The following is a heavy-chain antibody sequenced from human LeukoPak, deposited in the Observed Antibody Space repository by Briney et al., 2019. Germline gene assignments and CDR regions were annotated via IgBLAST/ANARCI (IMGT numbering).Heavy chain of an antibody. J-gene: IGHJ5*02. CDR3: ARGVGSSWPGWFAP. CDR2: ISHSGRTI. D-gene: IGHD6-13*01. Sequence: GGSLRLSCAASGFTFSNYELNWVRQAPGKGLEWVSYISHSGRTIYSADSVKGRFTISRDNAKNSLYLQMNSLRAEDTAVYYCARGVGSSWPGWFAPWGQGTLVTVSS. CDR1: GFTFSNYE. V-gene: IGHV3-48*03.